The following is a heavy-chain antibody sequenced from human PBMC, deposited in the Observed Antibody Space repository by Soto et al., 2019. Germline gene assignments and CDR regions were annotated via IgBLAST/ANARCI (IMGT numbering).Heavy chain of an antibody. CDR3: ARGHDFWSGYYFDY. V-gene: IGHV4-59*01. CDR1: GGPISSYY. CDR2: IYYSGST. Sequence: ETLSLTCTVSGGPISSYYWSWIRQPPGKGLEWIGYIYYSGSTNYNPSLKSRVTISVDTSKNQFSLKLSSVTAADTAVYYCARGHDFWSGYYFDYWGQGTLVTVSS. J-gene: IGHJ4*02. D-gene: IGHD3-3*01.